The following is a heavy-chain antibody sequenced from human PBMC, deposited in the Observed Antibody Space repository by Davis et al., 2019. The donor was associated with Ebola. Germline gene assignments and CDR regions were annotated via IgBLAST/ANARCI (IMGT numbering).Heavy chain of an antibody. Sequence: SGPTLVKPTQTLTLTCTFSGFSLRTTGMCVSWIRQPPGKSLEWLALIDWNDDKYYSTSLKTRLTISKDTSKNQVVLTMTNMDPVDTATYYRARIPYSNGWYWFDPWGQGTLVTVSS. CDR1: GFSLRTTGMC. V-gene: IGHV2-70*01. CDR2: IDWNDDK. J-gene: IGHJ5*02. D-gene: IGHD6-19*01. CDR3: ARIPYSNGWYWFDP.